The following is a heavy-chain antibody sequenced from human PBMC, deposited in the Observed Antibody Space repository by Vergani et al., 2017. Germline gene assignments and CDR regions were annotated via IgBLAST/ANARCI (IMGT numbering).Heavy chain of an antibody. CDR1: GGSFTSYH. Sequence: QVQLQQWGGGLLKPSETLSLTCVVNGGSFTSYHWTWIRQSPGEGLEWVGDVDHTGRPDYNLSLKSRRTMSVDKSRNQFSLTLNSVTATDTAIYFCARVNTETKGHLYYYYYMDVWGQGTAVPVS. CDR2: VDHTGRP. V-gene: IGHV4-34*01. J-gene: IGHJ6*03. D-gene: IGHD4-11*01. CDR3: ARVNTETKGHLYYYYYMDV.